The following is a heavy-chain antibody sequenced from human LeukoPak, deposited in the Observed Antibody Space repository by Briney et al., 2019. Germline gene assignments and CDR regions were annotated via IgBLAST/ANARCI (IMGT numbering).Heavy chain of an antibody. Sequence: PSETLSLTCTVSGGSINSYYWSWIRQPPGKGLEWIGYIYYSGSTNYNPSLKSRVTISIDTSKIQFSLKLSSVTAADTAVYYCARDTYDSGHMDVWGKGTTVTISS. CDR3: ARDTYDSGHMDV. V-gene: IGHV4-59*01. J-gene: IGHJ6*03. CDR1: GGSINSYY. D-gene: IGHD3-10*01. CDR2: IYYSGST.